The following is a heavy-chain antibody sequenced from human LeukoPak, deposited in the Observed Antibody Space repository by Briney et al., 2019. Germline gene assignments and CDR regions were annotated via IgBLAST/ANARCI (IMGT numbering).Heavy chain of an antibody. J-gene: IGHJ5*02. CDR2: FNHSGST. Sequence: SETLSLTCAVCGGSLSIYYWSWIRQPPGKGLEWIGEFNHSGSTKLNPSLKSRVTILVDMSKSQFSLELRSVTAADTAVYYCARGPASGSDFAWFDPWGQGTLVTVSS. CDR3: ARGPASGSDFAWFDP. D-gene: IGHD3-10*01. CDR1: GGSLSIYY. V-gene: IGHV4-34*01.